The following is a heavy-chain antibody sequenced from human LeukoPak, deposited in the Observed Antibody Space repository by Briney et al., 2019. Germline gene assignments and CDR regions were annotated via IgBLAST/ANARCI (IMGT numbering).Heavy chain of an antibody. V-gene: IGHV5-51*01. CDR3: ARPHDYGDYSVNFDY. Sequence: GESLKISCKGSGYSFTSYWIGWVRQMPGKGLEWMGIIYPGDSDTRYSPPFQGQVTISADKSISTAYLQWSSLKASDTAMYYCARPHDYGDYSVNFDYWGQGTLVTVSS. D-gene: IGHD4-17*01. CDR2: IYPGDSDT. J-gene: IGHJ4*02. CDR1: GYSFTSYW.